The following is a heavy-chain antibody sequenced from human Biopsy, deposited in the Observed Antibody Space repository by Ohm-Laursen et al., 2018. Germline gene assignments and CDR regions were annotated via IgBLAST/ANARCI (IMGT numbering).Heavy chain of an antibody. CDR2: TWDDGSHQ. V-gene: IGHV3-33*01. J-gene: IGHJ4*02. D-gene: IGHD3-10*01. CDR1: GFNFSAYG. Sequence: SLRLSCAASGFNFSAYGMHWVCQAPDKGLEWVALTWDDGSHQYYADSVKGRFTISRDNSKSSLYLHINTLRVEDTAVYYCVTDRLDDITKVRGIMTDWGQGTLVIVSS. CDR3: VTDRLDDITKVRGIMTD.